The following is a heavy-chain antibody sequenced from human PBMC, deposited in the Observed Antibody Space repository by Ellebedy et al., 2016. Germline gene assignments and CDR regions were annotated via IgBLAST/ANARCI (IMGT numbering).Heavy chain of an antibody. V-gene: IGHV6-1*01. CDR2: TYYRSKWNN. CDR3: ARSSGRVDS. J-gene: IGHJ4*02. D-gene: IGHD3-10*01. Sequence: SQTLSLTXXISGDSVSRNSATWNWIRQSPSRGLEWLGRTYYRSKWNNDYAVSVKSRIAINPDTSKNQVSLQLNSVTPEDTAVYYCARSSGRVDSWGQGTLVTVSS. CDR1: GDSVSRNSAT.